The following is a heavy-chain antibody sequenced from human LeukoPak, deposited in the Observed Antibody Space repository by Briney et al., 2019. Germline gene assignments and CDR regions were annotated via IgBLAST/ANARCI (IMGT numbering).Heavy chain of an antibody. D-gene: IGHD5-12*01. J-gene: IGHJ4*02. CDR3: ARDLSPYGGYDY. CDR1: GGSFSGYY. CDR2: IYTSGST. Sequence: SETLSLTCAVYGGSFSGYYWSWIRQPAGKGLEWIGRIYTSGSTNYNPSLKSRVTMSADTSKNQFSLKLSSVTAADTAVYYCARDLSPYGGYDYWGQGTLVTVSS. V-gene: IGHV4-4*07.